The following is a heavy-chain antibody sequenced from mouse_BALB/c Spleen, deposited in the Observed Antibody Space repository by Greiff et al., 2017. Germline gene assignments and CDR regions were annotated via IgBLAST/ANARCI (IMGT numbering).Heavy chain of an antibody. CDR2: IWAGGST. Sequence: VKLMESGPGLVAPSQSLSITCTVSGFSLTSYGVHWVRQPPGKGLEWLGVIWAGGSTNYNSALMSRLSISKDNSKSQVFLKMNSLQTDDKAMYYCARDYYSDWYFDVWGAGTTVTVSS. J-gene: IGHJ1*01. V-gene: IGHV2-9*02. CDR3: ARDYYSDWYFDV. CDR1: GFSLTSYG. D-gene: IGHD1-1*01.